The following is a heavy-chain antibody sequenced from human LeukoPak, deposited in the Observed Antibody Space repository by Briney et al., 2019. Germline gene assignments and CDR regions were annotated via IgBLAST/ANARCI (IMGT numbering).Heavy chain of an antibody. D-gene: IGHD2-2*01. CDR1: AFTFSSYA. CDR2: ISGSGGST. J-gene: IGHJ4*02. V-gene: IGHV3-23*01. Sequence: GGSLRLSCAASAFTFSSYAMSWVRQAPGKGLGWVSSISGSGGSTYYADSVKGRFTISRDNSKNTLYLQMNSLRVEDTAVYYCAKGHCSSSSCYIDYWGQGTLVTVSS. CDR3: AKGHCSSSSCYIDY.